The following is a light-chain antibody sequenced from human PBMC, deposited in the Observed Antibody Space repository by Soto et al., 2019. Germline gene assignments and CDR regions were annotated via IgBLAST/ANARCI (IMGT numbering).Light chain of an antibody. Sequence: QSVLTQPPSASGTPGQRVTVSCSGSSSNLGNNFLFWYQHFPGTAPKLLIYRDNQRPSGVPDRFSGSKSGTSAPVDISGLRSEDEADYYCAAWDDSLRGWVFGGGTKLTVL. CDR1: SSNLGNNF. CDR2: RDN. J-gene: IGLJ3*02. V-gene: IGLV1-47*01. CDR3: AAWDDSLRGWV.